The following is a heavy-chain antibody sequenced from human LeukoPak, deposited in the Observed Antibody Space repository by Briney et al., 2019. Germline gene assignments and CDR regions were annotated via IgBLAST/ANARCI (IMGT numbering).Heavy chain of an antibody. J-gene: IGHJ4*02. V-gene: IGHV3-23*01. D-gene: IGHD3-22*01. CDR1: GFTFSTCG. Sequence: PGGTLRLSCAASGFTFSTCGMSWVRQAPGKGLEWVSAIGGSGGTTYYADSVKGRFTISRDIPKNTLYLQMNSLRAEDTAVYYCAKEYCDSSGLYYLLHYFDYWGQGTLVTVTS. CDR2: IGGSGGTT. CDR3: AKEYCDSSGLYYLLHYFDY.